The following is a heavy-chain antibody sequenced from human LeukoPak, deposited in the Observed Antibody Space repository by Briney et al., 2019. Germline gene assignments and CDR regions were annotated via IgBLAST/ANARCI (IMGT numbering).Heavy chain of an antibody. CDR3: AKIFTMIVVAPGY. CDR2: ISYDGSRT. Sequence: PGRSLRLSCGASGFTFTNFAMHWVRQAPGKGLEWVALISYDGSRTYYADSVKGRFTISRDTSQNTLSLQMSSLRREDTAVYYCAKIFTMIVVAPGYWGQGTLVTVSS. V-gene: IGHV3-30*04. D-gene: IGHD3-22*01. J-gene: IGHJ4*02. CDR1: GFTFTNFA.